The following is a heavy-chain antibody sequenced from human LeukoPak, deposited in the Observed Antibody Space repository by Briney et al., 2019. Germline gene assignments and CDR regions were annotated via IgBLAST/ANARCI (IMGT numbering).Heavy chain of an antibody. CDR2: INPNSGGT. CDR3: ARVPRYYYDSSGYSPSYYFDY. D-gene: IGHD3-22*01. J-gene: IGHJ4*02. CDR1: GYTFTGYY. V-gene: IGHV1-2*02. Sequence: HRASVKVSCKASGYTFTGYYMHWVRQAPGQGLEWMGWINPNSGGTNYAQKLQGRVTMTTDTSTSTAYMELRSLRSDDTAVYYCARVPRYYYDSSGYSPSYYFDYWGQGTLVTVSS.